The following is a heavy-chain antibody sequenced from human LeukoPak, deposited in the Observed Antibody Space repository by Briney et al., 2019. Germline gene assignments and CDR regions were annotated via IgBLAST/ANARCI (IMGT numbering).Heavy chain of an antibody. CDR2: INTNTGNP. J-gene: IGHJ4*02. V-gene: IGHV7-4-1*02. CDR3: ARERSMATSPGGFDY. D-gene: IGHD5-24*01. Sequence: ASVKVSCKASGYTFTSYAMNWVRQAPGQGLEWMGWINTNTGNPTYARGFTGRFVFSLDTSVSTAYLQISSLKAEDTAVYYCARERSMATSPGGFDYWGQGTLVTVSS. CDR1: GYTFTSYA.